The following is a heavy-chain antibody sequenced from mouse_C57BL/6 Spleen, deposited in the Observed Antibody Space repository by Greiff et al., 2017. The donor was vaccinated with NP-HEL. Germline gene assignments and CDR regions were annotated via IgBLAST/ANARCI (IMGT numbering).Heavy chain of an antibody. CDR1: GYAFSSYW. D-gene: IGHD2-3*01. J-gene: IGHJ3*01. CDR2: IYPGDGDT. CDR3: ARRGDGYFWFAY. Sequence: VQLQQSGAELVKPGASVKISCKASGYAFSSYWMNWVKQRPGKGLEWIRQIYPGDGDTNYNGKFKGKATLTADKSSSTAYMQLSSLTAEDSAVYFCARRGDGYFWFAYWGQGTLVTVSA. V-gene: IGHV1-80*01.